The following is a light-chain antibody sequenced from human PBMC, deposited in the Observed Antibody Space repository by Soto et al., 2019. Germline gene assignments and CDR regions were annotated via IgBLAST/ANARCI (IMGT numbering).Light chain of an antibody. J-gene: IGKJ1*01. CDR3: QHYNNWPPWT. CDR2: GAS. V-gene: IGKV3-15*01. CDR1: QSVRSN. Sequence: EIVMTQSQATLSVSPGERATLSCRASQSVRSNLAWYQQKPGQAPRLLIYGASTRATGIPARFSGSGSGTEFTLTISSLQSEDFAIYYCQHYNNWPPWTFGQGTKVEIK.